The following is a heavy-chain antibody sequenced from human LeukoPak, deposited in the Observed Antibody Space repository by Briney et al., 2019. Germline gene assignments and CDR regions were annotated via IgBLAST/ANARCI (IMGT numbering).Heavy chain of an antibody. CDR2: INAGDGNT. CDR1: GYTFTSYA. CDR3: AREGLVGYFDY. V-gene: IGHV1-3*01. Sequence: ASVKVSCKASGYTFTSYAMHWARQAPGQRLEWMGWINAGDGNTKYSQKFQGRVTITRDTSASTAYMELSSLRSEDTAVYYCAREGLVGYFDYWGQGTLVTVSS. D-gene: IGHD3/OR15-3a*01. J-gene: IGHJ4*02.